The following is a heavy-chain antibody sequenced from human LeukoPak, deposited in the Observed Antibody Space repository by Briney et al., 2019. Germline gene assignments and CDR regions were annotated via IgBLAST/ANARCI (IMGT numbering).Heavy chain of an antibody. CDR2: MNPNSGNT. V-gene: IGHV1-8*03. Sequence: ASVKVSCKASGYTFTSYGINWVRQATGQGLEWMGWMNPNSGNTGYAQKFQGRVTITRNTSISTAYMELSSLRSEDTAVYYCARRELGYCSSTSCYSPFDYWGQGTLVTVSS. CDR3: ARRELGYCSSTSCYSPFDY. D-gene: IGHD2-2*02. J-gene: IGHJ4*02. CDR1: GYTFTSYG.